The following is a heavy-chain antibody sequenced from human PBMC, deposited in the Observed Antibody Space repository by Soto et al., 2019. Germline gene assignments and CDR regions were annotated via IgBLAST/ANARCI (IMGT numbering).Heavy chain of an antibody. D-gene: IGHD3-10*01. J-gene: IGHJ4*02. Sequence: GSLRLSCAASGFTFSDYAMSWVRQAPGQGLEWVSAISGNGDSTYYADSVKGRFTISRDNFKNTLYLQMNSLRAEDTAVYFCAKNIIQYYYGSGTYHDYWGQGTLVTVSS. V-gene: IGHV3-23*01. CDR3: AKNIIQYYYGSGTYHDY. CDR2: ISGNGDST. CDR1: GFTFSDYA.